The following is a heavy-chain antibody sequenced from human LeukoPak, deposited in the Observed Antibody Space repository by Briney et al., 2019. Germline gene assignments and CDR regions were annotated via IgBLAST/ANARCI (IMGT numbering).Heavy chain of an antibody. D-gene: IGHD3-22*01. CDR1: GFTFDDYG. CDR2: INWNGGST. Sequence: GGSLRLSCAASGFTFDDYGMSWVGQAPGKGLEWVSGINWNGGSTGYADSVKGRFTISRDNAKNSLYLQMNSLRAEDTALYYCARDPDYYDSSGYYGGAFDIWGQGTMVTVSS. CDR3: ARDPDYYDSSGYYGGAFDI. V-gene: IGHV3-20*04. J-gene: IGHJ3*02.